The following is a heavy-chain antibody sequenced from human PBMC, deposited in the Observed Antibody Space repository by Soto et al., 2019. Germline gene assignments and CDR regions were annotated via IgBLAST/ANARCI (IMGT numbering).Heavy chain of an antibody. J-gene: IGHJ6*02. V-gene: IGHV1-69*01. D-gene: IGHD3-9*01. CDR3: ARGSYYDISYYYYGMDV. CDR2: IIPIFGTA. CDR1: GGTFSSYA. Sequence: QVQLVQSGAEVKKPGSSVKVSCKASGGTFSSYAISWVRQAPGQGLEWMGGIIPIFGTANYAQKFQGRVTITADESTSTAYMELSSLRSEDTAVYYCARGSYYDISYYYYGMDVCGQGTTVTVSS.